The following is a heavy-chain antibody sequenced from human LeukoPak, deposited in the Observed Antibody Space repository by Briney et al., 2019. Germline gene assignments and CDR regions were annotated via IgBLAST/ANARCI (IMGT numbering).Heavy chain of an antibody. Sequence: GGSLRLSCAASGFTFSDYYMSWIRQAPGKGLEWVSYISSSGSTIYYADSVKGRFTISRDNAKNSLYLQMNSLRAEDTAVYYCARVVVVPAAIPSYWGQGTLVTVPS. J-gene: IGHJ4*02. CDR1: GFTFSDYY. CDR3: ARVVVVPAAIPSY. CDR2: ISSSGSTI. V-gene: IGHV3-11*04. D-gene: IGHD2-2*02.